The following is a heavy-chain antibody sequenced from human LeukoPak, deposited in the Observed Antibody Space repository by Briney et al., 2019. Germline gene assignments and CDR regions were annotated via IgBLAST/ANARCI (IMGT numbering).Heavy chain of an antibody. Sequence: PGGSLRLSCEASGFTFSSYGMHWVRQAPGKGLAWVAFIRYDGSNKYYADSVKGRFTISRDSSKNMLYLQMNSLRAEDTAVYYCAKDQGYSYGYSDAFDIWGQGTMVTVSS. V-gene: IGHV3-30*02. J-gene: IGHJ3*02. CDR2: IRYDGSNK. CDR3: AKDQGYSYGYSDAFDI. CDR1: GFTFSSYG. D-gene: IGHD5-18*01.